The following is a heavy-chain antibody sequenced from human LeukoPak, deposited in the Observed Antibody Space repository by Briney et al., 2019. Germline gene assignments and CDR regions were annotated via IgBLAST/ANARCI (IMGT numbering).Heavy chain of an antibody. CDR3: ARLCYGDYVWCFDY. J-gene: IGHJ4*02. V-gene: IGHV4-34*01. CDR2: INHSGST. Sequence: PSETLSLTCAVYGGSFSGYYWSWIRQPPGKGLEWIGEINHSGSTNYNPSLKSRVTISVDTSKNQFSLKLSSVTAADTAVYYCARLCYGDYVWCFDYWGQGTLVTVSS. CDR1: GGSFSGYY. D-gene: IGHD4-17*01.